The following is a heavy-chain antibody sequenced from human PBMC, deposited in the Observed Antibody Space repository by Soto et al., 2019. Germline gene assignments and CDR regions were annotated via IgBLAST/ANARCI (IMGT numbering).Heavy chain of an antibody. D-gene: IGHD3-9*01. V-gene: IGHV4-39*01. CDR3: ASLPYERSGYYPSWFDP. CDR1: GGSLSSSSYY. CDR2: IYYSGST. Sequence: SETLSLTCTVSGGSLSSSSYYWGWIRQPPGRGLEYIGNIYYSGSTYYSPSLESRVTLSVDTSKNQFSLKLSSVTAADTAVYYCASLPYERSGYYPSWFDPWGQGTLVTVSS. J-gene: IGHJ5*02.